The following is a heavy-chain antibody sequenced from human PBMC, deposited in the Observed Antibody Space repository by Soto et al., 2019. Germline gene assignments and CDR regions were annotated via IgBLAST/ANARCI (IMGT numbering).Heavy chain of an antibody. V-gene: IGHV2-5*02. J-gene: IGHJ4*02. CDR2: IYWDDDK. D-gene: IGHD3-3*01. CDR3: AHRVLRTVFGVVTTTAIYFDF. Sequence: QITLNESGPTVVRPTETLTLTCRFSGFSLTNSGVGVGWIRQSPGKAPEWLALIYWDDDKRYSASLKSRLTITKDTSNNQVVLTVSDLDPTDTATYYCAHRVLRTVFGVVTTTAIYFDFWGQGTPVAVSS. CDR1: GFSLTNSGVG.